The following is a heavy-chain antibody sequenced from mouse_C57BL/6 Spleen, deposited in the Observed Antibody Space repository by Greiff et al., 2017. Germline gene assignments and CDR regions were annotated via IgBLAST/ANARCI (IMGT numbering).Heavy chain of an antibody. CDR3: AREGLRSLDY. V-gene: IGHV1-76*01. Sequence: QVQLKESGAELVRPGASVKLSCKASGYTFTDYYINWVKQRPGQGLEWIARIYPGSGNTYYNEKFKGKATLTAEKSSSTAYMQLSSLTSEDSAVYFCAREGLRSLDYWGQGTTLTVSS. CDR2: IYPGSGNT. D-gene: IGHD1-1*01. J-gene: IGHJ2*01. CDR1: GYTFTDYY.